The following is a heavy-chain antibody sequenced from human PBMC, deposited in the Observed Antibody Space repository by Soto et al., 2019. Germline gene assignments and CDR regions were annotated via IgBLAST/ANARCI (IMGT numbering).Heavy chain of an antibody. D-gene: IGHD3-9*01. V-gene: IGHV3-23*01. Sequence: GGSLRLSCAASGFTFSGSAMSWVRQAPGKGLEWVSAISGSGGSTYYADSVKGRFTISRDNSKNTLYLQMNSLRAEDTAVYYCAHFDWFIDYWSQGTLVTVSS. CDR2: ISGSGGST. J-gene: IGHJ4*02. CDR3: AHFDWFIDY. CDR1: GFTFSGSA.